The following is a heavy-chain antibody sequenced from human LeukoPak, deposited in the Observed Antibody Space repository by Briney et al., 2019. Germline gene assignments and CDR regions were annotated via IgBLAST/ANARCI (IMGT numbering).Heavy chain of an antibody. Sequence: ASVKVSCKASGYTFTSYGISWVPQAPGQRLEWMAWISAYNGNTNYAQKLQGRVTTTTDTSTSTAYMELRSLRSDDTAVYYCARDASIAAAGLFDPWGQGTLVTVSS. V-gene: IGHV1-18*04. CDR1: GYTFTSYG. CDR2: ISAYNGNT. D-gene: IGHD6-13*01. J-gene: IGHJ5*02. CDR3: ARDASIAAAGLFDP.